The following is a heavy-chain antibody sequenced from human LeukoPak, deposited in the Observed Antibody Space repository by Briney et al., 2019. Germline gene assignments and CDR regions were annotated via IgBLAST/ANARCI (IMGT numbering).Heavy chain of an antibody. D-gene: IGHD2-2*01. J-gene: IGHJ4*02. V-gene: IGHV4-31*03. Sequence: SQTLSLTCTVSGGSLTSAGFYWSWIRQPPGRGLEWVGYIYGSGTTYHNPSLKSRVTISEDTSRNQFSPKLSSVTAADTAVYYCARLTGTSYLDYWGQGALVTVSS. CDR1: GGSLTSAGFY. CDR2: IYGSGTT. CDR3: ARLTGTSYLDY.